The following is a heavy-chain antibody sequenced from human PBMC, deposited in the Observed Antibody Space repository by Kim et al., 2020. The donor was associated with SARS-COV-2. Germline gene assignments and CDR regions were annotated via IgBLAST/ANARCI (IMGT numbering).Heavy chain of an antibody. V-gene: IGHV3-53*01. D-gene: IGHD3-22*01. CDR1: GFTVSSNY. CDR2: IYSGGST. CDR3: ARDLYYYDSSGWHAFDI. Sequence: GGSLRLSCAASGFTVSSNYMSWVRQAPGKGLEWVSVIYSGGSTYYADSVKGRFTISRDNSKNTLYLQMNSLRAEDTAVYYCARDLYYYDSSGWHAFDIWGPGTMVTVSS. J-gene: IGHJ3*02.